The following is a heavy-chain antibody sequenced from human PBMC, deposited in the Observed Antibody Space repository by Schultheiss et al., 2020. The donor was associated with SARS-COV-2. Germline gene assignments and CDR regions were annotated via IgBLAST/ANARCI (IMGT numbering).Heavy chain of an antibody. V-gene: IGHV3-33*01. D-gene: IGHD2-2*01. CDR3: ARDSLVVPAAWLYSYDMDV. J-gene: IGHJ6*02. CDR1: GFTFSSYG. Sequence: GGSLRLSCAASGFTFSSYGMHWVRQAPGKGLEWVAVIWYDGSNKYYADSVKGRFTISRDDSKNTLYLQMNSLRAEDTAVYYCARDSLVVPAAWLYSYDMDVWGQGTTVTVSS. CDR2: IWYDGSNK.